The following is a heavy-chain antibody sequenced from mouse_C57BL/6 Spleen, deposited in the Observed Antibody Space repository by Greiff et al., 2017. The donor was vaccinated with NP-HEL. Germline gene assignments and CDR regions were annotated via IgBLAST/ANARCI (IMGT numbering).Heavy chain of an antibody. J-gene: IGHJ1*03. CDR1: GYAFSSYW. V-gene: IGHV1-80*01. CDR2: IYPGDGDT. Sequence: QVQLKESGAELVKPGASVKISCKASGYAFSSYWMNWVKQRPGKGLEWIGQIYPGDGDTNYNGKFKGKATLTADKSSSTAYMQLSSLTSEDSAVYFCARRLGIRSSYWYFDVWGTGTTVTVSS. CDR3: ARRLGIRSSYWYFDV. D-gene: IGHD4-1*01.